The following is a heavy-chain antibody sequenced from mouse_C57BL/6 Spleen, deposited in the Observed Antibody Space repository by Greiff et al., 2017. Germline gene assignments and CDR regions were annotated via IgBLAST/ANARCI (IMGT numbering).Heavy chain of an antibody. J-gene: IGHJ4*01. CDR2: TFYSGIT. CDR3: ARAITTVGDLYAMDY. Sequence: EVKLMESGPSLVRPSQTLSLTCTVTGFSINSDCYWIWIRQFPGNKLEYIGYTFYSGITYYNPSLESRTYITRDTSKNQFALKLSSVITADTATYYCARAITTVGDLYAMDYWGQGTSVTVSS. V-gene: IGHV3-3*01. CDR1: GFSINSDCY. D-gene: IGHD1-1*01.